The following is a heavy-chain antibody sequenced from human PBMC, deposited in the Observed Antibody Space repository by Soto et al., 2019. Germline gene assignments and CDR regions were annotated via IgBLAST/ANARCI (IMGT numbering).Heavy chain of an antibody. CDR1: GGSISSSNW. CDR2: IYHSGST. J-gene: IGHJ4*02. Sequence: SETLSLTCAVSGGSISSSNWWSWVRQPPGKGLEWIGDIYHSGSTNYNPSLKSRVTISVDTSKNQFSLKLNSVTAADTAVYYCAGGITVSGTSKWGQGTLVTVSS. V-gene: IGHV4-4*02. D-gene: IGHD6-19*01. CDR3: AGGITVSGTSK.